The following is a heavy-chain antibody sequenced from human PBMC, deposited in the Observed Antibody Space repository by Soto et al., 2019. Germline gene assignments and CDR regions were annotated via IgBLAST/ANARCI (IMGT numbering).Heavy chain of an antibody. CDR3: ARDRTDSGYYTNWLDP. D-gene: IGHD3-22*01. J-gene: IGHJ5*02. Sequence: SVKVSCKASGGTFGSDAITCVRQAPGQGLEWVGRIIPIFGTTNYAQNLQGRVTISADKSTLTSYMELHSLTSDDTALYYCARDRTDSGYYTNWLDPWGQGTQVTVSS. V-gene: IGHV1-69*06. CDR2: IIPIFGTT. CDR1: GGTFGSDA.